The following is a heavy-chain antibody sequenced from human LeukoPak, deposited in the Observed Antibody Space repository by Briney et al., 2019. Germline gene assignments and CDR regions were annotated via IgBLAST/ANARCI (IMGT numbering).Heavy chain of an antibody. CDR1: GFTFSIYA. D-gene: IGHD3-10*01. Sequence: GGSLRLSCAASGFTFSIYAMSWVRQAPGKGLEWVSAISGSGGSTYYADSVKGRFTISRDNSKNTLYLQMNSLRAEDTAVYYCAKDGYYYGSGSWADYWGQGTLVTVSS. V-gene: IGHV3-23*01. CDR3: AKDGYYYGSGSWADY. CDR2: ISGSGGST. J-gene: IGHJ4*02.